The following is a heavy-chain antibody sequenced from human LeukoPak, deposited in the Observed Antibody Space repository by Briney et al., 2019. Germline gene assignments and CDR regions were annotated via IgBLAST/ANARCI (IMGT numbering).Heavy chain of an antibody. V-gene: IGHV1-69*06. CDR2: IIPIFGTA. J-gene: IGHJ5*02. Sequence: SVKVSCKASGGTFSSYAISWVRQAPGQGLEWMGGIIPIFGTANYAQKFQGRVTITADKSTSTACMELSSLRSEDTAVYYCASLYRNWFDPWGQGTLVTVSS. CDR1: GGTFSSYA. D-gene: IGHD2-2*02. CDR3: ASLYRNWFDP.